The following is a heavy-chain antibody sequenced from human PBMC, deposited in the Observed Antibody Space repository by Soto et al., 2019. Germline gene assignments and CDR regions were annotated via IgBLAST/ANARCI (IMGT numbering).Heavy chain of an antibody. CDR2: VHPSGGNT. D-gene: IGHD3-22*01. Sequence: ASVKVSCKASGYGFTAYFMHWVRHAPGQGLEWMGIVHPSGGNTNYAQKFQGHVTISADKSISTAYLQWSSLKASDTAMYYCATPAGCDSSGYYAFDYWGQGTLVTVSS. J-gene: IGHJ4*02. CDR3: ATPAGCDSSGYYAFDY. V-gene: IGHV1-46*01. CDR1: GYGFTAYF.